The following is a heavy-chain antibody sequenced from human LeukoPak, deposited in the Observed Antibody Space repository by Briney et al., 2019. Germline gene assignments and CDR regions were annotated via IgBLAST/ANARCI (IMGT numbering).Heavy chain of an antibody. V-gene: IGHV3-11*01. CDR2: ISSSGSTI. CDR3: ARALRTQYYYDSSGSPLAYYYGMDV. J-gene: IGHJ6*02. CDR1: GFTFSDHY. D-gene: IGHD3-22*01. Sequence: GGSLRLSCAASGFTFSDHYMSWIRQAPGKGLEWVSYISSSGSTIYYADSVKGRFTISRDNAKNSLYLQMNSLRAEDTAVYYCARALRTQYYYDSSGSPLAYYYGMDVWGQGTTVTVSS.